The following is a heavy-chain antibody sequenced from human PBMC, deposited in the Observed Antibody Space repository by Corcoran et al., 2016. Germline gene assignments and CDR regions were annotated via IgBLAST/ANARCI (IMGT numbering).Heavy chain of an antibody. CDR1: GFTFGSYG. Sequence: QVQLVESGGGVVQPGRSLRLSCAASGFTFGSYGMHWVSQAPGKGLEWVAVISYDGSNKYYADSVKGRFTISRDNSKNTLYLQMNSLRAEDTAVYYCAKTPESDTAMEWGQGTLVTVSS. D-gene: IGHD5-18*01. CDR3: AKTPESDTAME. CDR2: ISYDGSNK. J-gene: IGHJ4*02. V-gene: IGHV3-30*18.